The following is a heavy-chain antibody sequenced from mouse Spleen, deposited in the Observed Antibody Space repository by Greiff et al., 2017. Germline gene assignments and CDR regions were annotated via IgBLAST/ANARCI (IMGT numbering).Heavy chain of an antibody. CDR1: GYTFTSYW. Sequence: QVHVKQPGAELVMPGASVKLSCKASGYTFTSYWMHWVKQRPGQGLEWIGEIDPSDSYTNYNQKFKGKATLTVDKSSSTAYMQLSSLTSEDSAVYYCARSYSNSHYAMDYWGQGTSVTVSS. CDR3: ARSYSNSHYAMDY. V-gene: IGHV1-69*01. CDR2: IDPSDSYT. D-gene: IGHD2-5*01. J-gene: IGHJ4*01.